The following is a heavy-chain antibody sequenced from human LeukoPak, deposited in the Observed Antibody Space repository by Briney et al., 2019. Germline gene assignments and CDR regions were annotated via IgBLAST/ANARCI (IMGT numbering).Heavy chain of an antibody. D-gene: IGHD4-17*01. CDR2: IYYSGST. CDR3: ARMTTVTNYLDY. CDR1: GGSVSSGSYY. Sequence: SETLSLTCTVSGGSVSSGSYYWSWIRQPPGKGLEWIGYIYYSGSTNYNPSLMSRVTISVDTSKNQFSLKLSSVTAADTAVYYCARMTTVTNYLDYWGQGTLVTVSS. J-gene: IGHJ4*02. V-gene: IGHV4-61*01.